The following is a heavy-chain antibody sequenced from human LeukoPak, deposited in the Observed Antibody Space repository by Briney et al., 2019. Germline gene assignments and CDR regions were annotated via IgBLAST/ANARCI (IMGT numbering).Heavy chain of an antibody. V-gene: IGHV4-30-2*01. CDR3: AREDNGSHGGSFDY. Sequence: SETLSLTCTVSGGSISSGVYYWSWIRQPPGKGLEWIGYIYHSGSPYYNPSLKSRVTISVDRSKNQFSLKLSSVTAADTAVYYCAREDNGSHGGSFDYWGQGALVTVSS. CDR2: IYHSGSP. J-gene: IGHJ4*02. CDR1: GGSISSGVYY. D-gene: IGHD1-26*01.